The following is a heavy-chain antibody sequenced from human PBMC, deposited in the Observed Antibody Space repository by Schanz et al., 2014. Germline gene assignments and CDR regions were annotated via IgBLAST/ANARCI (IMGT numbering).Heavy chain of an antibody. CDR2: IDRDGSRT. V-gene: IGHV3-74*01. CDR3: AKSYDTSGYSGFDY. CDR1: TFTFSSYW. D-gene: IGHD3-22*01. J-gene: IGHJ4*02. Sequence: EVQLVESGGGLVQPGGSLRLSCAASTFTFSSYWMHWVRQAPGKGLVWVSRIDRDGSRTNYADSVKGRFTISRDNAKSTVYLQMNSLRDEDTAVYFCAKSYDTSGYSGFDYWGQGTLVTVSS.